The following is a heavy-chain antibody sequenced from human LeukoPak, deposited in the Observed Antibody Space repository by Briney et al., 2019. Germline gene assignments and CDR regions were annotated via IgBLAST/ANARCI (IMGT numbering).Heavy chain of an antibody. CDR1: GYTFTSYG. V-gene: IGHV1-18*01. J-gene: IGHJ4*02. Sequence: GASVTVSCKASGYTFTSYGISWVRQAPGQGLEWMGWISAYNGNTNYAQKLQGRVTMTTDTSTSTAYMELRSLRSDDTAVYYCARDLASTYYYFWSGSSYFDYWGQGTLVTVSS. CDR3: ARDLASTYYYFWSGSSYFDY. CDR2: ISAYNGNT. D-gene: IGHD3-3*01.